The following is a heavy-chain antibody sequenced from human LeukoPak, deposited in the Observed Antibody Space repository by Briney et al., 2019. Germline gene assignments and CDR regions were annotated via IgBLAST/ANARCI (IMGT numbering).Heavy chain of an antibody. CDR3: ARNRGYCTGRNSSPPRFDR. Sequence: GSSVKVSCKASGYTFTSYAMHWVRQAPGQRLEWMGWVNAGNDNTKYSQKFQGRVTITRDRSESTAYMKLSSMRSEDKAVYYCARNRGYCTGRNSSPPRFDRWGQGTLVTVPS. CDR1: GYTFTSYA. CDR2: VNAGNDNT. V-gene: IGHV1-3*01. J-gene: IGHJ5*02. D-gene: IGHD2-8*02.